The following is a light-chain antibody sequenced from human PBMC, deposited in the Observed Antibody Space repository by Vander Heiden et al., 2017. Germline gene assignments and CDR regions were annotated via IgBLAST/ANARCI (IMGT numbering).Light chain of an antibody. CDR3: SSYTSSSTRV. Sequence: QSALTQPASVSGSPGPSITISCTGTSSNVGGYNYVSWSQQHPGKAPKLMIYDVSKRPSGVSNRFAGSKSGNTASLTSSGLQAEDEADYYCSSYTSSSTRVFGGGTKLTVL. J-gene: IGLJ3*02. CDR2: DVS. CDR1: SSNVGGYNY. V-gene: IGLV2-14*03.